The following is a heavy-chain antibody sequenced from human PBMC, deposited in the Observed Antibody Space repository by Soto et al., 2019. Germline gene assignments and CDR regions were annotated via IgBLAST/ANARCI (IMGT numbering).Heavy chain of an antibody. Sequence: ASVKVSCKASGYTFTENQIHWLRRAPGQRLQWLGRIDPKSGDTTFAPTFQGRVTMTRDTSTNTAYLELTRLTSDDTAIYYCASRNLLDYIRWCLDPWGLGTLLTVYS. CDR3: ASRNLLDYIRWCLDP. J-gene: IGHJ5*02. CDR2: IDPKSGDT. V-gene: IGHV1-2*02. D-gene: IGHD2-21*01. CDR1: GYTFTENQ.